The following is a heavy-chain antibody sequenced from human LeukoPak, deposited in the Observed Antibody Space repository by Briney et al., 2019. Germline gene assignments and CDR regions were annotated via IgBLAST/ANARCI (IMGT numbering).Heavy chain of an antibody. V-gene: IGHV3-30*03. CDR1: GFTFKSYG. D-gene: IGHD5-24*01. J-gene: IGHJ4*02. CDR2: ISYDGSDK. CDR3: ATGYSVEMATMPD. Sequence: GGSVRLFCAASGFTFKSYGMHWVRQAPGKGLEWVAAISYDGSDKYYVDSVKSRFTISRDNSKNTLYLQMDSLKSEDTAVYYCATGYSVEMATMPDWGQGPLVPVSS.